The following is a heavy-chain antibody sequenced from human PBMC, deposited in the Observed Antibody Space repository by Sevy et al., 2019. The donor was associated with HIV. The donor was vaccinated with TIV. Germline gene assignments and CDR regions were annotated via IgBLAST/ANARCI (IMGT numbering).Heavy chain of an antibody. CDR3: ATHEYADAPFFHY. V-gene: IGHV4-59*01. Sequence: SETLSLTCTVSGASISSYYWSWIRQPPGKEPVWIGYIYYSGSTDYNPSLRGRVGISLDTSKNQFSLKVYSVTAADTAVYYCATHEYADAPFFHYSGQGTLVTVSS. D-gene: IGHD2-2*01. CDR1: GASISSYY. J-gene: IGHJ4*02. CDR2: IYYSGST.